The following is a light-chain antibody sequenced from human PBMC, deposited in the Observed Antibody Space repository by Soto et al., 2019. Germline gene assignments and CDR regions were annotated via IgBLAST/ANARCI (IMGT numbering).Light chain of an antibody. V-gene: IGKV1-5*03. CDR1: QSISDW. CDR2: KAS. CDR3: QQYNSYWT. J-gene: IGKJ1*01. Sequence: DIQMTQSPSTLSASVGDRVTITCRASQSISDWLAWYQQKPGKAPKVIISKASSLEYGVPSRFSGSGSGTEFTHTISSLQPDDFGTYHCQQYNSYWTFGQGTKVEV.